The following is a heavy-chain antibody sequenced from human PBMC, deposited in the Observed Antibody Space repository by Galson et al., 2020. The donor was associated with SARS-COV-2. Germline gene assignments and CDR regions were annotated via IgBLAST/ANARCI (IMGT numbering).Heavy chain of an antibody. CDR1: GYSISSGYY. CDR3: ASVRGCSSINCSPAWFDP. V-gene: IGHV4-38-2*01. J-gene: IGHJ5*02. CDR2: IYHNGNT. Sequence: SETLSLTCAVSGYSISSGYYWGWIRQPPGKGLEWIAAIYHNGNTYYNPSLKSRVTISVDTSKNQFSLKLSSVTAADTAVYYCASVRGCSSINCSPAWFDPWGQGTLVTVSS. D-gene: IGHD2-2*01.